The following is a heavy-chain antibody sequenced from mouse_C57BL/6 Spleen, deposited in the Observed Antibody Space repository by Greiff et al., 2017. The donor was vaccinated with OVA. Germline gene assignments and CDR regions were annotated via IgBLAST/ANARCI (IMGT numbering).Heavy chain of an antibody. V-gene: IGHV2-9-1*01. Sequence: VMLVESGPGLVAPSQSLSITCTVSGFSFTSYAISWVRQPPGKGLEWLGVIWTGGGTNYNSALKSRLSISKDNSKSQVFLKMNSLQTDDTARYYCARTGPSYGDDSWFAYWGQGTLVTVSA. CDR1: GFSFTSYA. J-gene: IGHJ3*01. D-gene: IGHD2-9*01. CDR2: IWTGGGT. CDR3: ARTGPSYGDDSWFAY.